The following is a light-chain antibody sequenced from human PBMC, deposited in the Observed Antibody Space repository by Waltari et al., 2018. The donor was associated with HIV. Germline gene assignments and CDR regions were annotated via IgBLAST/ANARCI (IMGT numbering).Light chain of an antibody. J-gene: IGLJ3*02. CDR2: HDR. CDR1: KIGSES. CDR3: QLFQCCNNWV. Sequence: SYVLTQPPSVSVAPGQTARITCAGNKIGSESVHWYQQRPGQAPVVVIYHDRDRPSGIPERCSGSNSGNTATLTITRVEAGDEADYYCQLFQCCNNWVFGGGTKLTVL. V-gene: IGLV3-21*01.